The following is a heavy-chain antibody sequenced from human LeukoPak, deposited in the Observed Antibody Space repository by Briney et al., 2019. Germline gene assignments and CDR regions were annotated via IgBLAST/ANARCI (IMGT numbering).Heavy chain of an antibody. CDR2: ISGSGGST. CDR3: AKRYYYMDV. V-gene: IGHV3-23*01. CDR1: GFTFSSYA. J-gene: IGHJ6*03. Sequence: GGSLRLSCAASGFTFSSYAMGWVRQAPAMGMEWVSAISGSGGSTYYADSVKVRFTISRDNSKNTLYLQMNSLRAEDTAVYYCAKRYYYMDVWGKGTTVTVSS.